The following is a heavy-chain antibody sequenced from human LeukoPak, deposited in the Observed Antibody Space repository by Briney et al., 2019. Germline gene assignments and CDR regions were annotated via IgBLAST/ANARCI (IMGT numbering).Heavy chain of an antibody. V-gene: IGHV3-7*03. J-gene: IGHJ4*02. Sequence: GGSLRLSCAVSGFTFNNYWMSWVRQAPGKGLEWVANITPDGSDRYYVDSLKGRVTISRDNTKSSLYLQLNSLRAEDTAVYYCAKASRLYYYVGWIDYWGQGTLVTVSS. D-gene: IGHD3-10*02. CDR2: ITPDGSDR. CDR3: AKASRLYYYVGWIDY. CDR1: GFTFNNYW.